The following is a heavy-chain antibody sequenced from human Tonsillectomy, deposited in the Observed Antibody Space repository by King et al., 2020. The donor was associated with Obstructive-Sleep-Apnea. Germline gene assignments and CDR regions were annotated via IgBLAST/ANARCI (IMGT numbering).Heavy chain of an antibody. V-gene: IGHV3-23*01. J-gene: IGHJ4*02. D-gene: IGHD6-19*01. CDR2: IICSGGST. CDR1: GFTFSIYA. Sequence: VQLQESGGGLVQPWGSLRLSCAASGFTFSIYAMSWVCQVLGKGLEWGSDIICSGGSTYYADSVKGRFTISRDNSKNTRYLQMNSLRAEDTAVYYCAKGGVRIAVAGYFDYWGQGTLVTVSS. CDR3: AKGGVRIAVAGYFDY.